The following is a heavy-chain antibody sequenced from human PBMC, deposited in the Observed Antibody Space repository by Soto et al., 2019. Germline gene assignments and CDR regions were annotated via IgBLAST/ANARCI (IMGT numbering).Heavy chain of an antibody. J-gene: IGHJ4*02. CDR3: ARGDGYIFDY. V-gene: IGHV1-8*01. CDR1: GYTFISYD. D-gene: IGHD5-12*01. CDR2: MNPNTGDT. Sequence: QVQLVQCGAEVKKPGASVKVSCKASGYTFISYDINWVRQATGQGLEWMGWMNPNTGDTGYAQKFQGRVTMTRNTSINTANLELSSLRSDDTAVYFCARGDGYIFDYWGQGTLVTVSS.